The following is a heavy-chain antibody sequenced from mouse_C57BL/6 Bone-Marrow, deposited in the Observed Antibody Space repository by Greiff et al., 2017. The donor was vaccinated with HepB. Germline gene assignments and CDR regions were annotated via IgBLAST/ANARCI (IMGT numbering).Heavy chain of an antibody. CDR3: ARQESSGYPLDY. Sequence: EVKVVESGGGLVKPGGSLKLSCAASGFTFSSYTMSWVRQTPEKRLEWVATISGGGGNTYYPDSVKGRFTISRDNAKNTLYLQMSSLRSEDTALYYCARQESSGYPLDYWGQGTTLSVSS. J-gene: IGHJ2*01. CDR1: GFTFSSYT. V-gene: IGHV5-9*01. CDR2: ISGGGGNT. D-gene: IGHD3-2*02.